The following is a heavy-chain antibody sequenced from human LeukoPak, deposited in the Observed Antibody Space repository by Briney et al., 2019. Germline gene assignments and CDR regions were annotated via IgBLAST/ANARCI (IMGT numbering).Heavy chain of an antibody. D-gene: IGHD6-19*01. CDR2: IIPIFGTA. CDR1: GYIFTSYA. Sequence: SVKVSCKASGYIFTSYAISWVRQAPGQGLEWMGGIIPIFGTANYAQKFQGRVTITTDESTSTAYMELSSLRSEDTAVYYCAVFNLGIAVAGSSWGQGTLVTVSS. CDR3: AVFNLGIAVAGSS. V-gene: IGHV1-69*05. J-gene: IGHJ4*02.